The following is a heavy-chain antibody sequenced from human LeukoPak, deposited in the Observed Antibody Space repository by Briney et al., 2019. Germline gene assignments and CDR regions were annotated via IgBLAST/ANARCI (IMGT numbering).Heavy chain of an antibody. V-gene: IGHV3-23*01. D-gene: IGHD5-18*01. Sequence: PGGSLRLSCAASGFTFSYYAMSWVRQAPGKGLEWVSGISGSGDSTYYADSVQGRFAIFRDNSKNTLYLQMNSLRVEDTAVYYCAKVQSSVWVQTFDYWGQGTRVTVSS. J-gene: IGHJ4*02. CDR3: AKVQSSVWVQTFDY. CDR1: GFTFSYYA. CDR2: ISGSGDST.